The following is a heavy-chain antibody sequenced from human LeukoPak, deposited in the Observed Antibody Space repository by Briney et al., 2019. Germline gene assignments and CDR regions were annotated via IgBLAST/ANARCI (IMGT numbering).Heavy chain of an antibody. D-gene: IGHD2-15*01. CDR3: ARDRRGEDTPYNWFDP. J-gene: IGHJ5*02. CDR1: GFTLSTYF. V-gene: IGHV3-7*01. Sequence: AGSLRFSCAAYGFTLSTYFMRWLRQAPGKGLEWVANIKQDGSEEKYVYSVKGRFTISRDNAKNSLYLQMNSLKVEDTAVYYCARDRRGEDTPYNWFDPLGQGTLVTVSS. CDR2: IKQDGSEE.